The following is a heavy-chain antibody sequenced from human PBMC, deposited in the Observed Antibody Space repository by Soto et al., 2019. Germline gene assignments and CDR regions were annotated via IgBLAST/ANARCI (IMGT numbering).Heavy chain of an antibody. V-gene: IGHV1-18*04. CDR2: INPNNDNS. CDR1: GYTFTSHG. CDR3: ARTPTYSRLGDH. D-gene: IGHD3-22*01. Sequence: QVELVQSGGEVKKPGASVKVSCKASGYTFTSHGISWVRQDPGQGIEWVGWINPNNDNSVSAQKFQDRVTLTTDTSTSTVYMELRSLTSDDTAFYYCARTPTYSRLGDHWGQGTLVTVAS. J-gene: IGHJ4*02.